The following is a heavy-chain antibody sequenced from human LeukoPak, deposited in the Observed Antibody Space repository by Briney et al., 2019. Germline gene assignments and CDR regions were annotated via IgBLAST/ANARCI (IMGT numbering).Heavy chain of an antibody. J-gene: IGHJ6*02. CDR3: ARGTTGYYYYGMDV. CDR2: ISSSSSYI. CDR1: GFTFSSYS. Sequence: PGGSLRLSCAASGFTFSSYSMNWVRQAPGKGLEWASSISSSSSYIYYADSVKGRFTISRDNAKNSLYLQMNSLRAEDTAVYYCARGTTGYYYYGMDVWGQGTTVTVSS. V-gene: IGHV3-21*01. D-gene: IGHD1-7*01.